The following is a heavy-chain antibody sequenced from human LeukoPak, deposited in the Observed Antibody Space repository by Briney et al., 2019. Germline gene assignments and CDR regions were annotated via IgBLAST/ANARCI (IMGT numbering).Heavy chain of an antibody. CDR3: ARHKMVRGIGYYYYMDV. V-gene: IGHV4-38-2*02. J-gene: IGHJ6*03. Sequence: SETLSLTCTVSGYSISSGYYWGWIRPPPGKGLEWIGSIYHSGSTYYNPSLKSRVTISVDTSKNQFSLKLSSVTAADTAVYYCARHKMVRGIGYYYYMDVWGKGTTVTISS. CDR2: IYHSGST. CDR1: GYSISSGYY. D-gene: IGHD3-10*01.